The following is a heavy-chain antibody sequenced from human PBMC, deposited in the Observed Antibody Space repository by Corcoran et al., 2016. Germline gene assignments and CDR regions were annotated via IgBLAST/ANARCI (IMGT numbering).Heavy chain of an antibody. CDR1: GYTFTSYY. V-gene: IGHV1-46*01. CDR2: INPSGGST. CDR3: AREDGYCSSTSCYRYYYYGMDV. Sequence: QVQLVQSGAEVKKPGASVKVSCKASGYTFTSYYMHWVRQAPGQGLEWMGIINPSGGSTSYAQKFQGRVTMTRDTSTSTVYMELSSLSSEDTAVYYCAREDGYCSSTSCYRYYYYGMDVWGQGTTVTVSS. J-gene: IGHJ6*02. D-gene: IGHD2-2*03.